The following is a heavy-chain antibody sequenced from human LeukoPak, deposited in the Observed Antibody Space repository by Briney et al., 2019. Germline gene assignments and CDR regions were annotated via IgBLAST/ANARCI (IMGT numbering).Heavy chain of an antibody. J-gene: IGHJ4*02. CDR3: VRGEWDYDFWSEGDY. CDR1: GFTVSRSY. D-gene: IGHD3-3*01. V-gene: IGHV3-53*01. Sequence: GGPLRLSCAASGFTVSRSYMNWVRQAPGKGLEWVSVIYSSGSTYYADSVKGRFTISRDNSKNTLYLQMNSLRVEDTAVYYCVRGEWDYDFWSEGDYWGQGTLVTVSS. CDR2: IYSSGST.